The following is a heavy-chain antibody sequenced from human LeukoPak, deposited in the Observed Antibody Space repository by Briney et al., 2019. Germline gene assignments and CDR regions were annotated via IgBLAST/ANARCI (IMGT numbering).Heavy chain of an antibody. CDR2: IIPIFGTV. J-gene: IGHJ6*03. D-gene: IGHD3-10*01. V-gene: IGHV1-69*13. CDR3: ARMGVLGFGELLWRPYYYYYMDV. CDR1: GGTFSSYA. Sequence: GASVKVSCKASGGTFSSYAISWVRPAPGQGLEWMGGIIPIFGTVNYAQTFQGRVTITADESTSTAYMELSSLRSEDTAVYYCARMGVLGFGELLWRPYYYYYMDVWGKGTTVTVSS.